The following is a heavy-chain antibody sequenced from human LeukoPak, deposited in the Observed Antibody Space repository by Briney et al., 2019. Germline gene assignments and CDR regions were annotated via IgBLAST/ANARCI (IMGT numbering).Heavy chain of an antibody. V-gene: IGHV1-2*06. CDR2: INPNSGGT. CDR3: ARGYNRGYDFWSGYYRTDY. J-gene: IGHJ4*02. Sequence: GASVKVSCKGSGYTFTAYYMHWVRQAPGQGLEWMGRINPNSGGTDYAQKFQGRVTMTRDTSISTAYIAMSRLRSDDTAVYYCARGYNRGYDFWSGYYRTDYWGQGTLVSVSS. CDR1: GYTFTAYY. D-gene: IGHD3-3*01.